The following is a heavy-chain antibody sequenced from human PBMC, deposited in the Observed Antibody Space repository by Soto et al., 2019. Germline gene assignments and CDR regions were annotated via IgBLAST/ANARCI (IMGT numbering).Heavy chain of an antibody. J-gene: IGHJ6*02. V-gene: IGHV1-3*01. CDR2: INAGNGNT. CDR3: ARGVENIVVVLDVFGYYGMDV. Sequence: GASVKVSCKASGYSFTSYVIYWVRQAPGQRLEWMGWINAGNGNTKYSQKFQGRVTITSDTSASTAYMELSSLRSEDTAVYFCARGVENIVVVLDVFGYYGMDVWGQGPKVTVYS. CDR1: GYSFTSYV. D-gene: IGHD2-2*01.